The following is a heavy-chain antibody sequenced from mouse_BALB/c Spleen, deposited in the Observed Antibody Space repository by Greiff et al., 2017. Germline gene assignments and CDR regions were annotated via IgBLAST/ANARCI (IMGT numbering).Heavy chain of an antibody. Sequence: EVQLVESGPGLVKPSQSLSLTCTVTGYSITSDYAWYWIRQFPGKKLGWMCFLSYSGSTSYNLSLKSRISITRDTSKNQFFLELNSVATEDTATYCCARYYDWYFDVWGAGTTVTVSS. CDR1: GYSITSDYA. D-gene: IGHD1-1*02. J-gene: IGHJ1*01. V-gene: IGHV3-2*02. CDR2: LSYSGST. CDR3: ARYYDWYFDV.